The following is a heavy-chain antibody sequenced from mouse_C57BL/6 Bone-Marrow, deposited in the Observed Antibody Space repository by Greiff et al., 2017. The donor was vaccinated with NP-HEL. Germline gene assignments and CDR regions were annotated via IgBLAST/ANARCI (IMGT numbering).Heavy chain of an antibody. D-gene: IGHD1-1*01. J-gene: IGHJ2*01. CDR3: ARSGLITTVVAD. CDR2: IYRGDGDT. Sequence: VQLQQSGPELVKPGASVKISCKASGYAFSSSWMNWVKQRPGKGLEWIGRIYRGDGDTNYNGKFKGKATLTADKSSSTAYMQLSSLTSEDSAVYFCARSGLITTVVADWGQGTTLTVSS. V-gene: IGHV1-82*01. CDR1: GYAFSSSW.